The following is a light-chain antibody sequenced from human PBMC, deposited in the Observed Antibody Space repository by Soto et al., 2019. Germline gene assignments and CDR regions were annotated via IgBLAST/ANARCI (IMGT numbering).Light chain of an antibody. CDR1: QSVSSSD. V-gene: IGKV3-20*01. CDR3: QQYDTSPPLT. J-gene: IGKJ4*01. Sequence: EVVWTQSPGTLSWSPGERATLSCRASQSVSSSDLAWYQQKPGQAPRLLISGASGRATGIPDRFSGSGSGTDFTLTIIRLEPEDFAVYYCQQYDTSPPLTFGGGTKVDIK. CDR2: GAS.